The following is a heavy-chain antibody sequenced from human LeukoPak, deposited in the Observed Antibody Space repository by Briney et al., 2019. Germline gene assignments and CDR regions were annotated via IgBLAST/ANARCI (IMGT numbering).Heavy chain of an antibody. V-gene: IGHV1-18*01. D-gene: IGHD4-17*01. J-gene: IGHJ4*02. CDR2: ISAYNGNT. CDR3: ATYSYGDYVGNY. Sequence: ASVKVSCKASGYTFTSYGISWVRQAPGQGLEWMGWISAYNGNTNYAQKLQGRVTMTTDTSTSIAYMELRSLRSDDTAVYYCATYSYGDYVGNYWGQGTLVTVSS. CDR1: GYTFTSYG.